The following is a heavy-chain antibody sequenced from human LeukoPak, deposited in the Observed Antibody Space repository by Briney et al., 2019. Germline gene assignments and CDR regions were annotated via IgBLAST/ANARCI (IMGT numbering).Heavy chain of an antibody. CDR2: IYYSGST. V-gene: IGHV4-59*01. CDR3: ARGGFYYGSGDPQELNY. D-gene: IGHD3-10*01. Sequence: SETLSLTCTVSGGSISSYYWNWIRQPPGKGLEWIGYIYYSGSTNYNPSLKSRVTISVDTSKNQFSLKLSSVTAADTAVYYCARGGFYYGSGDPQELNYWGQGTLVTVSS. J-gene: IGHJ4*02. CDR1: GGSISSYY.